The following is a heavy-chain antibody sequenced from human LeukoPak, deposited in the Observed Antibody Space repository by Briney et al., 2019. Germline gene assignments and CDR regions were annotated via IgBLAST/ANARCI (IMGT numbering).Heavy chain of an antibody. D-gene: IGHD3-9*01. Sequence: SETLSLTCTVSGGSISSYYWSWIRQPPGKGLGWIGYIYYSGSTTYNPSLKSRVTISVDPSKNQFSLKLSSVTAADTAVYYCARHSRDYDILTGYYWANSHFDYWGQGTLVTVSS. CDR3: ARHSRDYDILTGYYWANSHFDY. CDR1: GGSISSYY. V-gene: IGHV4-59*01. CDR2: IYYSGST. J-gene: IGHJ4*02.